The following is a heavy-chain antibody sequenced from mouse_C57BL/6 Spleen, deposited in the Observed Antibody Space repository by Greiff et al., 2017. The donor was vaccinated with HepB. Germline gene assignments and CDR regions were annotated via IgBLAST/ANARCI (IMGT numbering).Heavy chain of an antibody. D-gene: IGHD1-1*01. CDR2: INYDGSST. J-gene: IGHJ2*01. CDR1: GFTFRDYY. V-gene: IGHV5-16*01. Sequence: EVKLVESAGGLVQPGSSMKLSCTASGFTFRDYYMAWVRQVPEKGLEWVANINYDGSSTYYLDSLKSRFIISRDNAKNILYLQMSSLKSEDTATYYCARVYGSSFFDYWGQGTTLTVSS. CDR3: ARVYGSSFFDY.